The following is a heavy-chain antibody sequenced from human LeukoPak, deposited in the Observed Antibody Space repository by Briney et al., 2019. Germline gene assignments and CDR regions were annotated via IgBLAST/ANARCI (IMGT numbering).Heavy chain of an antibody. Sequence: GGSLRLSCAASGFTFSDYYMSWIRQAPGKGLEWVSSISSSSSYIYYADSVKGRFTISRDNAKNSLYLQMNSLRAEDTAVYYCARAPYSSSSEWFDPWGQGTLVTVSS. V-gene: IGHV3-11*06. CDR2: ISSSSSYI. CDR3: ARAPYSSSSEWFDP. J-gene: IGHJ5*02. CDR1: GFTFSDYY. D-gene: IGHD6-6*01.